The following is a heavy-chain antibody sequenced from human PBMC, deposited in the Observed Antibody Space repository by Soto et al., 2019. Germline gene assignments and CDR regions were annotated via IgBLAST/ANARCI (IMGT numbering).Heavy chain of an antibody. CDR1: GFTFSSYA. J-gene: IGHJ6*02. V-gene: IGHV3-23*01. CDR3: AKGVAARRPAYYYYGMDV. D-gene: IGHD6-6*01. CDR2: ISGGGGST. Sequence: GGSLRLSCAASGFTFSSYAMSWVRQAPGKGLEWVSGISGGGGSTYYADSVKGRFTISRDNSKNTLYLQMNSLRAEDTAVYYCAKGVAARRPAYYYYGMDVWGQGTTVTVSS.